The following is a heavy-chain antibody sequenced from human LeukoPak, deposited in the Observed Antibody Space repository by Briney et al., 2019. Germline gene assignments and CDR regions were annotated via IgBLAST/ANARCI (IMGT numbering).Heavy chain of an antibody. Sequence: GGSLRLSCAASGFTFSRYWMHWLRQAPGKGLVWVSRISTDGSSTSYADSVKGRFTISRDNDKNTLYLQMNSLRAEDTAVYYCASYLTSIPSGMDVWGQGTTVTVSS. CDR3: ASYLTSIPSGMDV. CDR1: GFTFSRYW. J-gene: IGHJ6*02. D-gene: IGHD2/OR15-2a*01. CDR2: ISTDGSST. V-gene: IGHV3-74*01.